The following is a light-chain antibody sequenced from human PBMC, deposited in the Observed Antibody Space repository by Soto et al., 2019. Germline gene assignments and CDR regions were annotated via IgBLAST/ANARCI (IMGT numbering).Light chain of an antibody. V-gene: IGKV3-11*01. Sequence: EIVLTQSPATLSLSPGERATLSCRASQSVSSYLAWYQQKPGQAPRLLIYDASNRATGIPARFSGSGSGTDFTLTISSLEPEDFAVYYCRQYGSSPDLTFGGGTKVEIK. CDR1: QSVSSY. CDR3: RQYGSSPDLT. CDR2: DAS. J-gene: IGKJ4*01.